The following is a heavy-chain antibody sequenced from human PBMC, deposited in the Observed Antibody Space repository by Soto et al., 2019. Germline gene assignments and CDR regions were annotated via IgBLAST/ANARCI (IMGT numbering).Heavy chain of an antibody. CDR3: ARDRDDSSGYSLDY. Sequence: VGSVKVSCKASGGTFSSYSSSWVRQAPGQGLEWMGGIIPIFGTANYAQKFQGRVTITADKSTSTAYMELSSLRSEDTAVYYCARDRDDSSGYSLDYWGQGTLVTVSS. D-gene: IGHD3-22*01. CDR1: GGTFSSYS. J-gene: IGHJ4*02. CDR2: IIPIFGTA. V-gene: IGHV1-69*06.